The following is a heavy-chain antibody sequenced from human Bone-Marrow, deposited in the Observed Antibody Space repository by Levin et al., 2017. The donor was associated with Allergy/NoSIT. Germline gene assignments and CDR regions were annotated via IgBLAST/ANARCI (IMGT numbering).Heavy chain of an antibody. Sequence: ASVKVSCSASGFTFSNYPMHWVRQAPGKGLDYISGILSYGGVTYYADSVQGRFTISRDNSKNTLYLQMSSLTAEDTAVYYCVKRPGEPQSNWYFDLWGRGTLVTVSS. CDR3: VKRPGEPQSNWYFDL. CDR2: ILSYGGVT. CDR1: GFTFSNYP. J-gene: IGHJ2*01. D-gene: IGHD1-26*01. V-gene: IGHV3-64D*06.